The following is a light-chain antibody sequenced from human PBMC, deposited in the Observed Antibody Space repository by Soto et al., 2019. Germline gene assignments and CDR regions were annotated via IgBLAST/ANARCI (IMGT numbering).Light chain of an antibody. CDR3: CSYADSNNV. CDR2: EVS. CDR1: SSDVGGYNY. J-gene: IGLJ1*01. Sequence: QSALTQPPSASGSPGQSVTISCTGTSSDVGGYNYVSWYQQHPGKAPKLMIYEVSKRPSGVPDRFSGSKSGNTASLTVSGLQAEDEADYYCCSYADSNNVFGPGTKVTVL. V-gene: IGLV2-8*01.